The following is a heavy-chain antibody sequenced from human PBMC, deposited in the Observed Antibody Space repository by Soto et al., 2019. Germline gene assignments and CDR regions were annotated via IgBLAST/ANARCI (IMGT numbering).Heavy chain of an antibody. Sequence: QVQLVQSGAEVRKPGSSVKVSCKASGGTSSRHVISWVRQAPGQGLEWMGGIIPIFGTANHAQKFQGRVTIIADESTSTVYMELSSLRSEDTAMYYCARGWGYDSNDYYYAYWGQGTLVIVSS. D-gene: IGHD3-22*01. CDR3: ARGWGYDSNDYYYAY. J-gene: IGHJ4*02. V-gene: IGHV1-69*01. CDR2: IIPIFGTA. CDR1: GGTSSRHV.